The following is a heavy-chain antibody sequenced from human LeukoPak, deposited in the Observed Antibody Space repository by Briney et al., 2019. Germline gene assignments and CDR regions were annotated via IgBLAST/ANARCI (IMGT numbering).Heavy chain of an antibody. J-gene: IGHJ6*03. CDR3: ARVRGSSYPYYYMDV. CDR1: GGSISSSSYH. CDR2: IYYSGST. V-gene: IGHV4-39*07. Sequence: SETLSLTCTVSGGSISSSSYHWGWIRQPPGKGLEWIGTIYYSGSTYYSPSLKSRVTISVDRSKNQFSLKLSSVTAADTAVYYCARVRGSSYPYYYMDVWGKGTTVTVSS. D-gene: IGHD2-15*01.